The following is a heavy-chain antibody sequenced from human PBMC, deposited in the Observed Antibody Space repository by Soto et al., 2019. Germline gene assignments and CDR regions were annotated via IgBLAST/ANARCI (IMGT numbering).Heavy chain of an antibody. CDR2: INHSGST. Sequence: SETLSLTCAVYGGSFSGYYWSWIRQPPGKGLEWIGEINHSGSTNYNPSLKSRVTISVDTSKNQFSLKLSYLTAADTAVYYCARGVRSFDYWGQGTLVTVSS. CDR1: GGSFSGYY. V-gene: IGHV4-34*01. D-gene: IGHD3-10*02. J-gene: IGHJ4*02. CDR3: ARGVRSFDY.